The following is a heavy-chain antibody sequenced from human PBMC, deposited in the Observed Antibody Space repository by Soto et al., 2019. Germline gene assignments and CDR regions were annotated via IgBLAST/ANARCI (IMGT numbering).Heavy chain of an antibody. CDR3: TRDWEITVSTWSFGGF. J-gene: IGHJ4*02. Sequence: QVQLVQSGAEVKKPGSSVKVSCKASGGTFSPYTINWVRQAPGQGLEWMGRIIPFHGVTNYAQKFQARVTFTADKSTSTAYMERSGLIFEDTAMYYCTRDWEITVSTWSFGGFWGRGTLVTVSS. CDR2: IIPFHGVT. V-gene: IGHV1-69*08. CDR1: GGTFSPYT. D-gene: IGHD3-10*01.